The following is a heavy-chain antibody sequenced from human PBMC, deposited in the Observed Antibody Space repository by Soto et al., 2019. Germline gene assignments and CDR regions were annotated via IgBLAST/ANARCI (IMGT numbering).Heavy chain of an antibody. Sequence: QVQLVQSGAEVKKPGSSVKVSCKASGGTFSSYAISWVRQAPGQGLEWMGGIIPIFGTANYAQKFQGRVTITAEEYTSTAYMELSSLRSEDTAVYYCARRLLLHGWFDPWGQGTLVTVSS. CDR1: GGTFSSYA. D-gene: IGHD2-15*01. V-gene: IGHV1-69*01. CDR3: ARRLLLHGWFDP. CDR2: IIPIFGTA. J-gene: IGHJ5*02.